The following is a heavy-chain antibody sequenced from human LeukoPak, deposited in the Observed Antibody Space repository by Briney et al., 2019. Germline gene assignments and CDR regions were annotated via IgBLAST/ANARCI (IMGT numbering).Heavy chain of an antibody. V-gene: IGHV4-59*01. J-gene: IGHJ5*02. CDR1: GGSISSYY. D-gene: IGHD4-17*01. CDR2: IYYSGST. CDR3: ARARNPRMTTVTASWFDP. Sequence: SETLSLTCTVSGGSISSYYWSWIRQPPGKGLEWIGYIYYSGSTNYNPSLKSRVTISVDTSKNQFSLKLSSVTAADTAVYYCARARNPRMTTVTASWFDPWGQGTLVTVSS.